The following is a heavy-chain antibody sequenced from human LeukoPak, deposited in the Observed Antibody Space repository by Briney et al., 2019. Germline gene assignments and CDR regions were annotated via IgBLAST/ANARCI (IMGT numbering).Heavy chain of an antibody. CDR1: GYTFTSYA. V-gene: IGHV7-4-1*02. CDR2: INTNTGNP. Sequence: GASVKVSCKASGYTFTSYAMNWVRQAPGQGLEWMGRINTNTGNPTYAQGFTGRFVFSLDTSVSTAYLQISSLKAEDTAVYYCARGPGVTTGYGMDVWGQGTTVTVSS. CDR3: ARGPGVTTGYGMDV. D-gene: IGHD4-11*01. J-gene: IGHJ6*02.